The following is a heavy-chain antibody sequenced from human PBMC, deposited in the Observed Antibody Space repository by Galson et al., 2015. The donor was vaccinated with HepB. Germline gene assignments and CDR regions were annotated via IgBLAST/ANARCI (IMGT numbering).Heavy chain of an antibody. J-gene: IGHJ4*02. CDR1: GFTFSSYA. D-gene: IGHD3-3*01. CDR2: IRSKAYGGTT. Sequence: SLRLSCAASGFTFSSYAMSWVRQAPGKGLEWVGFIRSKAYGGTTEYAASVKGRFTISRDDSKSIAYLQMNSLKTEDTAVYYCTREITIFGVVPAYWGQGTLVTVSS. V-gene: IGHV3-49*04. CDR3: TREITIFGVVPAY.